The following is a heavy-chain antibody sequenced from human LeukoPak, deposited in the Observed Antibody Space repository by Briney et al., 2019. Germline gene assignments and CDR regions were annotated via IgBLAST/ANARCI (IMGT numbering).Heavy chain of an antibody. CDR1: GDSVSSNSAA. V-gene: IGHV6-1*01. Sequence: SQTLSLTCAISGDSVSSNSAAWNWIRQSPSRGLEWLGSTYYRSKWYNDYAVSVKSRITINPDTSKNQFSLQLNSVTPEDTAVYYCARGDMGDYGDYVYYYYMDVWGKGTTVTVSS. CDR2: TYYRSKWYN. D-gene: IGHD4-17*01. J-gene: IGHJ6*03. CDR3: ARGDMGDYGDYVYYYYMDV.